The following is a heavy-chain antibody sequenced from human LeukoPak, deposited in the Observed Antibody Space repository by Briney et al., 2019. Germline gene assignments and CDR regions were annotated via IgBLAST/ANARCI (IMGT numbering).Heavy chain of an antibody. D-gene: IGHD7-27*01. J-gene: IGHJ4*02. CDR2: ITPSSSTI. Sequence: SGGSLRLSCAASAFTFSSYSMNWVRQAPGKGLEWLSYITPSSSTIYYAGSVKGRFTISRDNAKNSLYLQMNSLRADDTAVYYCARDHRDWGVFDYWGQGTLVTVSS. CDR1: AFTFSSYS. V-gene: IGHV3-48*04. CDR3: ARDHRDWGVFDY.